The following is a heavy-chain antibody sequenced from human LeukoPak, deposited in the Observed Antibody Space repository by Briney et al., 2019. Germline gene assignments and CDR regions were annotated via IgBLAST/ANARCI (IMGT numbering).Heavy chain of an antibody. Sequence: EASVKVSCKASGGTFSSYAISWVRQAPGQGLEWMGRIIPILGIANYAQKFQGRVTITADKSTSTAYMELSSLRSEDTAVYYCARNGGYSGYDFGYFDYWGQGTLVTVSS. CDR1: GGTFSSYA. J-gene: IGHJ4*02. CDR3: ARNGGYSGYDFGYFDY. CDR2: IIPILGIA. D-gene: IGHD5-12*01. V-gene: IGHV1-69*04.